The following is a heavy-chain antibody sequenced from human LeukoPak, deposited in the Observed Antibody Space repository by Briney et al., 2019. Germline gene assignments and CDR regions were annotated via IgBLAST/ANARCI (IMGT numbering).Heavy chain of an antibody. J-gene: IGHJ5*02. Sequence: SQTLSLTCAISGDSVSSNSVTWNWIRQSTSRGLEWLGRTYYRSTWYNDYAVSVRGRITVNPDTSKNQFSLHLNSVTPEDTAVYYCARRLTQYDCFDPWGQGILVTVSS. CDR3: ARRLTQYDCFDP. D-gene: IGHD2-2*01. V-gene: IGHV6-1*01. CDR2: TYYRSTWYN. CDR1: GDSVSSNSVT.